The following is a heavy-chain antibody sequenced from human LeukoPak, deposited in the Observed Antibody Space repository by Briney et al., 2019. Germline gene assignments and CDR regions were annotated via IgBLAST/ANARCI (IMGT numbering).Heavy chain of an antibody. Sequence: SETLSLTCTVSGGSIISYYWSWVRQSAGKGLEWIGRIYPSGSTEYNTSRKSRVTMPVDMFKKQFSLKLTSVTAADTAVYYCARLKFYDSTGYTPCYYMDVCGKGTTVTVSS. V-gene: IGHV4-4*07. CDR3: ARLKFYDSTGYTPCYYMDV. D-gene: IGHD3-22*01. J-gene: IGHJ6*03. CDR2: IYPSGST. CDR1: GGSIISYY.